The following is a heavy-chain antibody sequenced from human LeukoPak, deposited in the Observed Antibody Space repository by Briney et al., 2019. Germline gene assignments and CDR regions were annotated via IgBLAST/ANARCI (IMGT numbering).Heavy chain of an antibody. V-gene: IGHV3-23*01. Sequence: QPGPSLRLSCAAAGFNFRNHAMSWVRQASGKGLEWVSFIIVSGGSTYYGDSMKGRFTISTDNSKNALYLQMNSLTAEETAISFCAKAMSSVVTPGASWGQGTLVTVSS. CDR2: IIVSGGST. J-gene: IGHJ4*02. CDR3: AKAMSSVVTPGAS. D-gene: IGHD4-23*01. CDR1: GFNFRNHA.